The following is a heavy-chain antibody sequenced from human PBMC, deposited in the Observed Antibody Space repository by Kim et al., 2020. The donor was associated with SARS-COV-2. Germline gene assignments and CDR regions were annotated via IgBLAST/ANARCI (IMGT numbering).Heavy chain of an antibody. J-gene: IGHJ3*02. CDR3: ARVRDYYGSGSYTLDAFDI. V-gene: IGHV3-74*01. D-gene: IGHD3-10*01. CDR2: INSDGSST. Sequence: GGSLRLSCAASGFTFSIYWMHWVRQAPGKGLVWVSRINSDGSSTSYADSVKGRFTISRDNAKNTLYLQMNSLRAEDTAVYYCARVRDYYGSGSYTLDAFDIWGQGTMVTVSS. CDR1: GFTFSIYW.